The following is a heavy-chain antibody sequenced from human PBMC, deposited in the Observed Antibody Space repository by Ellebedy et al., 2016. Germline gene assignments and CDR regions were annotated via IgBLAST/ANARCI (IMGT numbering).Heavy chain of an antibody. V-gene: IGHV1-18*01. Sequence: ASVKVSXXASGYTFTTYGISWVRQAPGQGLEWMGWISAYSGNTKYSQKIQGRVTMTTDTSTSTAYMEVRSLRSDDTTMYYCARGGMLYCSSTYCVDYWGQGTLVTVSS. CDR3: ARGGMLYCSSTYCVDY. D-gene: IGHD2-2*01. CDR1: GYTFTTYG. J-gene: IGHJ4*02. CDR2: ISAYSGNT.